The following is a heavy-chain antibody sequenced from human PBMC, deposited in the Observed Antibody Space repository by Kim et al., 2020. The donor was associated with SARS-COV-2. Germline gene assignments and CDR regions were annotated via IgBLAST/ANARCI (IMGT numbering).Heavy chain of an antibody. CDR2: IYSGGST. V-gene: IGHV3-66*02. Sequence: GGSLRLSCAASGFTVSSNYMSWVRQAPGKGLEWVSVIYSGGSTYYADSVKGRFTISRDNSKNTLYLQMNSLRAEDTAVYYCARERMLLWFGDTNWFDPWGQGTLVTVSS. CDR3: ARERMLLWFGDTNWFDP. J-gene: IGHJ5*02. D-gene: IGHD3-10*01. CDR1: GFTVSSNY.